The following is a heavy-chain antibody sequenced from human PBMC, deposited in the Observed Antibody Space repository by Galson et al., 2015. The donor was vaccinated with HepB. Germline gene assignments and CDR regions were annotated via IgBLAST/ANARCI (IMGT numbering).Heavy chain of an antibody. CDR2: MNSDGSDT. CDR3: ARSIYSDSRFDF. CDR1: GFPFSTSY. J-gene: IGHJ4*02. D-gene: IGHD4-11*01. V-gene: IGHV3-74*01. Sequence: SLRLSCAASGFPFSTSYMHWVRQDPGKGLVWVSRMNSDGSDTTYADSVKGRFTISRDNVKNTLFLHMNSLRVEDTAVYYCARSIYSDSRFDFWGQGTLLTVSS.